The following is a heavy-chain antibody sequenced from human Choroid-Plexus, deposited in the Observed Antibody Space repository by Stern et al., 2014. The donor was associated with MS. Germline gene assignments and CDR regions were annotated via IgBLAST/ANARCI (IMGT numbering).Heavy chain of an antibody. J-gene: IGHJ5*02. CDR1: GFTFGSCA. Sequence: QVQLMRSGGGVVQPGRPLRLSCVASGFTFGSCAMHWVRQAPGKGLEWVAGVSYDGSNKYYADSVKGRFTISRDNSQNTLYMQMSSLRPEDTAVYYCAKDRQYLTYFFDHWGQGSLVTVSS. V-gene: IGHV3-30*18. D-gene: IGHD2/OR15-2a*01. CDR3: AKDRQYLTYFFDH. CDR2: VSYDGSNK.